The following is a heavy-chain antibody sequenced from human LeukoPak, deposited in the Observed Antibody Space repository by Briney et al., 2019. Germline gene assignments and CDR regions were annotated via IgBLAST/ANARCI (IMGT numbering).Heavy chain of an antibody. V-gene: IGHV4-59*12. J-gene: IGHJ5*02. Sequence: SETLSLTCTVSGGSISSYYWSWIRQPPGKGLEWIGYIYHSGSTDYNPSIKSRVTISVDTSKNQFSLKLSSVTAADTAVYYCAREWFGELFRWFDPWGQGTLVTVSS. CDR3: AREWFGELFRWFDP. D-gene: IGHD3-10*01. CDR1: GGSISSYY. CDR2: IYHSGST.